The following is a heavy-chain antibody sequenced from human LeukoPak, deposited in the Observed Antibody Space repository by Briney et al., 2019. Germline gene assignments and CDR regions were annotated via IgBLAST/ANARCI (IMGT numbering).Heavy chain of an antibody. CDR3: ARGDYYGSGSSPAFGY. J-gene: IGHJ4*02. CDR2: IYYSGST. D-gene: IGHD3-10*01. V-gene: IGHV4-59*01. CDR1: GGSISSYY. Sequence: SETLSLTCTVSGGSISSYYWSWIRQPPGKGLEWIGYIYYSGSTNYNPSLKSRVTISVDTSKNQFSLKLSSVTAAATAVYYCARGDYYGSGSSPAFGYWGQGTLVTVSS.